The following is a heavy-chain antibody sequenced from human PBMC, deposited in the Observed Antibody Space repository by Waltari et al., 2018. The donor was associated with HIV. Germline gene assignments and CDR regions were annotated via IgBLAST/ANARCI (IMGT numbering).Heavy chain of an antibody. CDR3: AREMATVYVDY. D-gene: IGHD5-12*01. J-gene: IGHJ4*02. Sequence: EVQLLESGGGLVKLGGSLRLSCAASGFTSSSYIMYWVGQAPGKGLEWVSSIASSSSSYIYYAESVRGRFTISRDNAKNSLYLQMSSLRAEDTAVYYCAREMATVYVDYWGQGTLVTVSP. CDR2: IASSSSSYI. CDR1: GFTSSSYI. V-gene: IGHV3-21*01.